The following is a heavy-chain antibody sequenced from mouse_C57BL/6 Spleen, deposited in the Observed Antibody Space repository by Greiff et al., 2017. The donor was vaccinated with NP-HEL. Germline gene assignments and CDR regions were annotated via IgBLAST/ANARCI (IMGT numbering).Heavy chain of an antibody. Sequence: VKLQQSGAELVRPGASVTLSCKASGYTFTDYEMHWVKQTPVHGLEWIGAIDPETGGTAYNQKFKGKAILTADKSSSTAYMELRSLTSEDSAVYYCTRKGNYYGSSYGFAYWGQGTLVTVSA. CDR3: TRKGNYYGSSYGFAY. J-gene: IGHJ3*01. V-gene: IGHV1-15*01. D-gene: IGHD1-1*01. CDR1: GYTFTDYE. CDR2: IDPETGGT.